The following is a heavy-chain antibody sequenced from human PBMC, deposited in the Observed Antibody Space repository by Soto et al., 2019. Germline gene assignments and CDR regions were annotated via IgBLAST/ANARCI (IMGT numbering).Heavy chain of an antibody. CDR2: INPNSGGT. J-gene: IGHJ6*02. V-gene: IGHV1-2*04. D-gene: IGHD6-19*01. CDR3: ARGVAGYRSGWTLYSYYGMDV. Sequence: ASVKVSCKASGYTFTGYYMHWVRQAPGQGLEWMGWINPNSGGTNYAQKFQGWVTMTRDTSISTAYMELSRPRSDDTAVYYCARGVAGYRSGWTLYSYYGMDVWGQGTTVTVYS. CDR1: GYTFTGYY.